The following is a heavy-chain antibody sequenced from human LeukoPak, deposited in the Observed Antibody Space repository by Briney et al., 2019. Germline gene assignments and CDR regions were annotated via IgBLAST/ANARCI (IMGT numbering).Heavy chain of an antibody. CDR3: ARDQSGTSYWYFDL. J-gene: IGHJ2*01. V-gene: IGHV3-48*02. Sequence: GGSLRLSCAASAFTFSSYSMNWVRQAPGKGLEWVSYISSSSSTIYYAESVKGRFTISRDNAKNSLYLQMNSLRDEDTAVYYCARDQSGTSYWYFDLWGRGTLVTVSS. CDR2: ISSSSSTI. D-gene: IGHD4-23*01. CDR1: AFTFSSYS.